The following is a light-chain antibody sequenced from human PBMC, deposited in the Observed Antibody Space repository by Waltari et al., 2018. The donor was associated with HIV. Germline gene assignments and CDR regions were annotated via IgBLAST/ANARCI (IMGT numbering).Light chain of an antibody. CDR1: SSNIGATFD. Sequence: QSVSTQAPSVSGAPGQRVTISCTGSSSNIGATFDVHWQQLLPGSSPKLLIFANSHRPSGVPDRFSGSKSGTSASLAITGLHPEDEAEYYCQSFDSSLNAYVFGTGTTVIVL. CDR2: ANS. V-gene: IGLV1-40*01. CDR3: QSFDSSLNAYV. J-gene: IGLJ1*01.